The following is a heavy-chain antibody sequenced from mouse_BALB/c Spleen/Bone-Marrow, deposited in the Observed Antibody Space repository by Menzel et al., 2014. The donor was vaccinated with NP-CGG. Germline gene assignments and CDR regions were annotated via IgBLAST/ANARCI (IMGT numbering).Heavy chain of an antibody. Sequence: VQLQESAGELARPGASVKMSCKASGYTSTSNTIQWVKQRPGQGLEWIGYINPTRGYTDYNQKFKDKTTLTADKSSSTAYMQLSSLTSEASAVYYCAREATYNAYLDYWGQGTILTVSS. CDR3: AREATYNAYLDY. J-gene: IGHJ2*01. CDR2: INPTRGYT. CDR1: GYTSTSNT. D-gene: IGHD5-1*01. V-gene: IGHV1-4*02.